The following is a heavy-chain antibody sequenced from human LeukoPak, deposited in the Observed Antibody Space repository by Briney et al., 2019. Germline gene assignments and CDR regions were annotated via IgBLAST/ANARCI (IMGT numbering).Heavy chain of an antibody. J-gene: IGHJ6*02. CDR2: ISSSSSYI. CDR1: GFTFSSYS. D-gene: IGHD6-19*01. V-gene: IGHV3-21*01. Sequence: PGGSLILSCAASGFTFSSYSMNWVRQAPGKGLEWVSSISSSSSYIYYADSVKGRFTISRDNAKNSLYLQMNSLRAEDTTVYYCARDEVSGWYLGPYYYYYGMDVWGQGTTVTVSS. CDR3: ARDEVSGWYLGPYYYYYGMDV.